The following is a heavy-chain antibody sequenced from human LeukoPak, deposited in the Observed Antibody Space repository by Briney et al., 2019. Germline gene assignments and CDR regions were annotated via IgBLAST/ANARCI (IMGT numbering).Heavy chain of an antibody. CDR2: IYPGGSNG. J-gene: IGHJ4*02. CDR1: GFDFTAYG. V-gene: IGHV5-51*01. CDR3: ARHFHSAWFGF. D-gene: IGHD5-18*01. Sequence: HGESLRISCKCSGFDFTAYGIAWLRQMPGKGLEWMGNIYPGGSNGRYSPSFQGQVTMSADKTITTVYLQWSSLKASDTAMYYCARHFHSAWFGFWGQGSLVTVSS.